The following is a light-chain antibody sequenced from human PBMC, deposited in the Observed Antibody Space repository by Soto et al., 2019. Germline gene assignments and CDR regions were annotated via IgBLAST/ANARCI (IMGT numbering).Light chain of an antibody. CDR1: QDINNY. Sequence: DIQMTQSPSSLSASVGDRVTITCQASQDINNYVNWYQQKPGKAPKVLIQDASKLEVRVPSRFSGSGSGTDFTFTISSLQPEDIATYYCQQYDNLPYTFGQGTKLEIK. J-gene: IGKJ2*01. V-gene: IGKV1-33*01. CDR3: QQYDNLPYT. CDR2: DAS.